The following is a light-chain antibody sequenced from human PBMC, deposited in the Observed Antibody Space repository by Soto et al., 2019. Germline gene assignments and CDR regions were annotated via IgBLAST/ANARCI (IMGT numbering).Light chain of an antibody. V-gene: IGKV3-11*01. CDR1: QRASSY. CDR3: QKRINSPPYP. J-gene: IGKJ2*01. CDR2: DAS. Sequence: EIVLTQSPATLSLSPGERATLSCRASQRASSYLAWYQQKPGQGPSRLFYDASNRATGIPARFSGRGSRTDFTLTIRGLERQSFSVYYCQKRINSPPYPLGQGTNLEIK.